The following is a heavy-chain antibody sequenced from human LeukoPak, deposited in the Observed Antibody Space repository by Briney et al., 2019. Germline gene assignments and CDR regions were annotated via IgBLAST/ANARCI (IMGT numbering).Heavy chain of an antibody. J-gene: IGHJ4*02. CDR2: IYYSGST. CDR3: ARAESRQSYSGTYGY. CDR1: GDSISSSSYY. V-gene: IGHV4-39*01. Sequence: SETLSLTCSVYGDSISSSSYYWAWIRQPPGKGLEWIGSIYYSGSTYYNPSLESRVTISVDTSKNQFSLKLSSVTAADTAVYYCARAESRQSYSGTYGYWGQGTLVTVSS. D-gene: IGHD1-26*01.